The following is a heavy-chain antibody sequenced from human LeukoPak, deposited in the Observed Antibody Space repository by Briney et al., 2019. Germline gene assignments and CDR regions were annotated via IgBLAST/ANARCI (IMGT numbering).Heavy chain of an antibody. CDR2: INPNSGGT. Sequence: ASVKVSCKASGYTFTGYYMHWVRQAPGQGLEWMGWINPNSGGTNYAQKFQGRVTMTGDTSISTAYMELSRLRSDDTAVYYCARHAASSGWYSGYYDMDVWGQGTTVTVSS. J-gene: IGHJ6*02. CDR3: ARHAASSGWYSGYYDMDV. D-gene: IGHD6-19*01. V-gene: IGHV1-2*02. CDR1: GYTFTGYY.